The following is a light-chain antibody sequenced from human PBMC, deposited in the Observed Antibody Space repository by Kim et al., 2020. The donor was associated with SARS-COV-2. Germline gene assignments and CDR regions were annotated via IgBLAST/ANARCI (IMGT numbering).Light chain of an antibody. Sequence: APRVTAYITCGRNHIASKHVHWYQQKPGLAPVLVIYQDTDRPSGIPDRFSGSNSGDTATLTLSWVEAGDEADYYCQVWDSSSDHPVFGGGTQLTVL. CDR1: HIASKH. J-gene: IGLJ2*01. CDR2: QDT. CDR3: QVWDSSSDHPV. V-gene: IGLV3-21*04.